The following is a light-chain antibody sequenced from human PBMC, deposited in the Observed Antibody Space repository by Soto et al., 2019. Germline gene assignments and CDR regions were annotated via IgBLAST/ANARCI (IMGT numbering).Light chain of an antibody. CDR2: DAS. J-gene: IGKJ2*01. CDR3: QPRSNWPRT. Sequence: EIVLTQSPATLSLSPGERATLSCRASQSVSSYLAWYQQKVGQAPRLLIYDASNRATGIPARFSGSGSGTDFTLTISSLEPEDFAVYYCQPRSNWPRTFGQGTKLEIK. CDR1: QSVSSY. V-gene: IGKV3-11*01.